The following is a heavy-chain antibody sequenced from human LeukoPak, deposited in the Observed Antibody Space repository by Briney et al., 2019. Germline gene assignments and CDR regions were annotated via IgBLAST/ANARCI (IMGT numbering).Heavy chain of an antibody. V-gene: IGHV3-30*04. J-gene: IGHJ3*02. Sequence: AVRSLRLSCAASGFTFSAYFMQWVRQAPGKGLEWVANIANDGSHTFYIESVKGRFTISRDNSKNTLYLQMNSLRAEDTAIYFCAGERRDTVLHSGAFDIWGQGTMVTVSS. D-gene: IGHD2-21*01. CDR2: IANDGSHT. CDR3: AGERRDTVLHSGAFDI. CDR1: GFTFSAYF.